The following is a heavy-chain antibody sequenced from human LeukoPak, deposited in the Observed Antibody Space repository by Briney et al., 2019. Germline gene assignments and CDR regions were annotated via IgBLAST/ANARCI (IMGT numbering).Heavy chain of an antibody. CDR3: ARGDLGATDYYYYYMDV. CDR1: GGTFSSYA. V-gene: IGHV1-69*05. J-gene: IGHJ6*03. Sequence: ASVKVSCKASGGTFSSYAISWVRQAPGQGLEWMGGIIPIFGTANYAQKFQGRVTITTDESTSTAYMELSSLRSEDTAVYYCARGDLGATDYYYYYMDVWGKGTTVTVSS. D-gene: IGHD1-26*01. CDR2: IIPIFGTA.